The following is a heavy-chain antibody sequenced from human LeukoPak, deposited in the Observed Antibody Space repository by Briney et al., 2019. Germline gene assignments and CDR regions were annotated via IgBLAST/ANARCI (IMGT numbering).Heavy chain of an antibody. J-gene: IGHJ4*02. D-gene: IGHD6-13*01. CDR2: IYHSGST. CDR3: ARDGLAAAGYFDY. Sequence: SETLSLTCAVSGGSISSSNWWSWVRQPPGMGLEWIGEIYHSGSTNYNPSLKSRVTISVDKSKNQFSLKLSSVTAADTAVYYCARDGLAAAGYFDYWGQGTLVTVSS. V-gene: IGHV4-4*02. CDR1: GGSISSSNW.